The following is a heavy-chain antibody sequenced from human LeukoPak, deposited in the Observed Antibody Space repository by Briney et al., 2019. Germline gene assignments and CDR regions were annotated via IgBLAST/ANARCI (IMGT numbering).Heavy chain of an antibody. CDR3: ARVPDPQGVGAVYYFDY. CDR1: GYTFTGYY. D-gene: IGHD3-16*01. V-gene: IGHV1-2*02. CDR2: INPNSGGT. J-gene: IGHJ4*02. Sequence: ASVKVSCKASGYTFTGYYMHWVRQAPGKGLEWMGWINPNSGGTNYAQKFQGRVTMTRDTSISTAYMELSRRRSDDTAVYYCARVPDPQGVGAVYYFDYWGQGTLVTVSS.